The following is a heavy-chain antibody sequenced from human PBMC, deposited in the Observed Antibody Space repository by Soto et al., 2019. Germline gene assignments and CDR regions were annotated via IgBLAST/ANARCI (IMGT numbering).Heavy chain of an antibody. J-gene: IGHJ1*01. V-gene: IGHV3-74*01. Sequence: GGSLRLSCAASGFTFSNYWMHWVRQAPGKGLVWVSRIDSDGSGTSYADSVKGRFTISRDNAKNTLYLQMNSLRAEDTAVYYCAGLVSPLICRADSCYRNSYLQHWGQGSLVTVSS. D-gene: IGHD2-15*01. CDR1: GFTFSNYW. CDR2: IDSDGSGT. CDR3: AGLVSPLICRADSCYRNSYLQH.